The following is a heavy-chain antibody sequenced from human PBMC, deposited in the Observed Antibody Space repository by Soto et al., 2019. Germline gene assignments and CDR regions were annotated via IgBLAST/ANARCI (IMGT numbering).Heavy chain of an antibody. D-gene: IGHD1-26*01. V-gene: IGHV3-11*03. CDR3: ARQDSGSYGNVECWFDP. Sequence: PGGSLRLSCAASGFTFSDYYMSWIRQAPGKGLEWVSYISSSSSYTNYADSVKGRFTISRDNAKNSLYLQMNSLRAEDTAVYYCARQDSGSYGNVECWFDPWGQGTLVTVSS. CDR2: ISSSSSYT. CDR1: GFTFSDYY. J-gene: IGHJ5*02.